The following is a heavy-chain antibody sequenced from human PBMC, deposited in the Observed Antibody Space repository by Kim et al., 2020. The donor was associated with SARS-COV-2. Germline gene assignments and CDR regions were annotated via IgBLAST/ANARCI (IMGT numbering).Heavy chain of an antibody. V-gene: IGHV4-34*01. D-gene: IGHD3-16*02. J-gene: IGHJ6*03. CDR3: ARGLTSLNYMDV. Sequence: NYTPSLKSRVTIAVDTSKNQFSLKLSSVTAADTAVYYCARGLTSLNYMDVWGKGTTVTVSS.